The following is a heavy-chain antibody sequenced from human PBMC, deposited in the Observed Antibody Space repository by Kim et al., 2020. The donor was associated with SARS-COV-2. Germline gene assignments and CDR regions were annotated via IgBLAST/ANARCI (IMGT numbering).Heavy chain of an antibody. CDR3: AVRGYDFWSGYNDAFDI. CDR1: GGSISSSSYY. J-gene: IGHJ3*02. V-gene: IGHV4-39*07. CDR2: IYYSGST. D-gene: IGHD3-3*01. Sequence: SETLSLTCTVSGGSISSSSYYWGWIRQPPGKGLEWIGSIYYSGSTYYNPSLKSRVTISVDTSKNQFSLKLSSVTAADTAVYYCAVRGYDFWSGYNDAFDIWGQGTMVTVSS.